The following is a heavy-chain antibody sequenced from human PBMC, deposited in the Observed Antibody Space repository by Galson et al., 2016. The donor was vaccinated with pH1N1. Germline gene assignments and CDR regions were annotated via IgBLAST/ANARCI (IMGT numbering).Heavy chain of an antibody. J-gene: IGHJ5*02. CDR3: ARQEWFGELGGWFDP. Sequence: WIRQPPGKGLEWIGYIYYGRSTNYNPSLKSRVTISVDTSKNQFSLKLSSVTAADTAVYYCARQEWFGELGGWFDPWGQGTLVTVSS. CDR2: IYYGRST. D-gene: IGHD3-10*01. V-gene: IGHV4-59*08.